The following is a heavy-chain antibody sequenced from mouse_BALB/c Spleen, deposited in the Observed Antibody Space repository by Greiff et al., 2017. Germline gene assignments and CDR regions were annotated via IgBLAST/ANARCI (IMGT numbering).Heavy chain of an antibody. V-gene: IGHV5-4*02. CDR1: GFTFGDYY. CDR2: ISDGGSYT. D-gene: IGHD1-2*01. J-gene: IGHJ3*01. Sequence: EVKLMESGGGLVKPGGSLKLSCAASGFTFGDYYMYWVRQTPEKRLEWDATISDGGSYTYYPDSVKGRFTISRDNAKNNLYLQMSSLKSEDTAMYYCARGGGITTATPWFAYWGQGTLVTVSA. CDR3: ARGGGITTATPWFAY.